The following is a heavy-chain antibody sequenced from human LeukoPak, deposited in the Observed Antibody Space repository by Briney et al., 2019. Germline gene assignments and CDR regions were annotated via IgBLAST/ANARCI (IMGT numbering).Heavy chain of an antibody. V-gene: IGHV3-53*01. Sequence: GGSLRLSCTVSGFTVSSNSMSWVRQAPGKGLEWVSFIYSGCNTHYSDSVKGRFTISRDNSKNTVYLQMNSLRAEDTAVYYCARRAGEYSHPYDYWGQGTLVTVSS. D-gene: IGHD4-17*01. CDR3: ARRAGEYSHPYDY. CDR1: GFTVSSNS. J-gene: IGHJ4*02. CDR2: IYSGCNT.